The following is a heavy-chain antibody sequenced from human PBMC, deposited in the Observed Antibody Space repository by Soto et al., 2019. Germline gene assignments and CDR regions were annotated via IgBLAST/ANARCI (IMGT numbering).Heavy chain of an antibody. CDR1: GFNFRIYA. CDR2: INNNGINT. V-gene: IGHV3-64*04. CDR3: AKEPEGLDF. Sequence: GGSLRLSCSASGFNFRIYAMHWVRQAPGRGLEYVSAINNNGINTYYADSVKGRFTISRDNAKHSLSLQMNSLRVEDTAVYYCAKEPEGLDFWGQGTLVTVSS. J-gene: IGHJ4*02.